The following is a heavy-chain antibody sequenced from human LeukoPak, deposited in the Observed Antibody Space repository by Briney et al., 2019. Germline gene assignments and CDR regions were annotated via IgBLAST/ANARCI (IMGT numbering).Heavy chain of an antibody. Sequence: ASVKVSCKASGYTFTSYYMHWVRQAPGQGLEWMGWINPNSGGTNYAQKFQGRVTMTRDTSISTAYMELSRLRSDDTAVYYCARYYGYYYDSSGYYYPDYWGQGTLVTVSS. D-gene: IGHD3-22*01. CDR3: ARYYGYYYDSSGYYYPDY. V-gene: IGHV1-2*02. CDR1: GYTFTSYY. J-gene: IGHJ4*02. CDR2: INPNSGGT.